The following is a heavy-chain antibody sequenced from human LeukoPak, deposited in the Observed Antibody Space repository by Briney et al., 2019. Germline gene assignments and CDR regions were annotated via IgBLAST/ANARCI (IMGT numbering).Heavy chain of an antibody. Sequence: WETLSLTCTVSGGSISSYYWSWIRQPPGKGLEWIGYIYCSGSTNYNTSLMSRVSISVDTSKNQFSLKLSSVTAADTAVYYCASAPRWNYSFDYWGQGTLVTVSS. V-gene: IGHV4-59*01. J-gene: IGHJ4*02. CDR1: GGSISSYY. CDR3: ASAPRWNYSFDY. CDR2: IYCSGST. D-gene: IGHD1-7*01.